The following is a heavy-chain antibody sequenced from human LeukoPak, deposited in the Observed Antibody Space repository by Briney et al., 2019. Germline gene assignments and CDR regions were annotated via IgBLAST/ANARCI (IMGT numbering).Heavy chain of an antibody. D-gene: IGHD3-22*01. J-gene: IGHJ4*02. CDR2: TYYRSTWYN. Sequence: SQTLSLTCAISGDSVSSNSVTWNWIRQSPSRGLEWLGRTYYRSTWYNDYAVSVRGRITVNPDTSKNQFSLHLNSVTPEDTAVYYCARVVYYYDSSGYYSDYFDYWGQGTLVTVSS. CDR1: GDSVSSNSVT. CDR3: ARVVYYYDSSGYYSDYFDY. V-gene: IGHV6-1*01.